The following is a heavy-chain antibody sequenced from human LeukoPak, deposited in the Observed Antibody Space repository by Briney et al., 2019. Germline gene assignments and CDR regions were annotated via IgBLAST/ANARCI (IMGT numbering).Heavy chain of an antibody. CDR2: VNGRGATT. CDR1: GFTISDYA. D-gene: IGHD7-27*01. CDR3: AKAPATGEGYYFYYMDV. J-gene: IGHJ6*03. Sequence: GGSLRLSCAASGFASGFTISDYAVSWVRQAPGKGPEWVASVNGRGATTYYADSVGGRFTISRDNPKNTVYLQMISLGADDTAVYFCAKAPATGEGYYFYYMDVWGKGTTVTVSS. V-gene: IGHV3-23*01.